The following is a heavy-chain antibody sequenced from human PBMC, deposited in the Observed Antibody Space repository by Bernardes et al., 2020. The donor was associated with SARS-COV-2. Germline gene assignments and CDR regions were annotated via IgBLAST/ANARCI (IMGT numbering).Heavy chain of an antibody. J-gene: IGHJ6*02. V-gene: IGHV3-11*01. D-gene: IGHD3-9*01. CDR2: INNDGSAT. CDR1: GFTLSDHY. Sequence: GGSLRLSCAASGFTLSDHYMSWIRQAPGKGPEWLSYINNDGSATHHADSVTGRFATSRDNAWNSLYLEMNSLRAEDTAVYYCARQRTGFAYYDYGLDVWGPETTVTVS. CDR3: ARQRTGFAYYDYGLDV.